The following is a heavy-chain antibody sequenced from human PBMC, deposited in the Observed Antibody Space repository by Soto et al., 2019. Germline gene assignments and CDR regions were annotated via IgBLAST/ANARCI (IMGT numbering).Heavy chain of an antibody. J-gene: IGHJ4*02. CDR2: ISGSGGST. V-gene: IGHV3-23*01. CDR1: GFTFSSYA. Sequence: GGSLRLSCAASGFTFSSYAMSWVRQAPGKGLEWVSAISGSGGSTYYADSVKGRFTISRDNSKNTLYLQMNSLRAEDTAVYYCAKGSFYYDSSGYYYFDYWGQGSLVTVSS. CDR3: AKGSFYYDSSGYYYFDY. D-gene: IGHD3-22*01.